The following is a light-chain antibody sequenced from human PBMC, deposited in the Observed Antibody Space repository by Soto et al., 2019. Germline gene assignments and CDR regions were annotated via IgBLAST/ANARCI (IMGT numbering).Light chain of an antibody. CDR2: SNN. V-gene: IGLV1-44*01. Sequence: QSVLTQPPSASGTPGQRVTISCSGSSSNIGSNIVNWYQQLPGTTPKHLIYSNNQRPSGVPDRFSGSKSGTSASLAISGLQSEDGADYYCAAWDDSLNGQVFGTGTKLTV. J-gene: IGLJ1*01. CDR1: SSNIGSNI. CDR3: AAWDDSLNGQV.